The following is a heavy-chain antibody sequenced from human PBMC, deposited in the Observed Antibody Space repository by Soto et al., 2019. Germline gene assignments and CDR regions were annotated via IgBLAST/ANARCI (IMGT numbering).Heavy chain of an antibody. D-gene: IGHD3-10*01. CDR1: GFTFSSYS. CDR2: ISSSSSYI. V-gene: IGHV3-21*01. Sequence: PGGSLRLSCAASGFTFSSYSMNWVRQAPGKGLEWVSSISSSSSYIYYADSVKGRFTISRDNAKNSLYLQMNSLRAEDTAVYYCARDGSPYLGNWFDPWGQGTLVTVSS. J-gene: IGHJ5*02. CDR3: ARDGSPYLGNWFDP.